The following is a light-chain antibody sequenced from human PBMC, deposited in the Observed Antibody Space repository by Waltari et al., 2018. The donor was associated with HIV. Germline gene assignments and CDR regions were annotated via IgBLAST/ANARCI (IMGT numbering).Light chain of an antibody. Sequence: DVVMTQSPDSLTVSVGERATLNCKSSQSLLYGSNNKNYLAWYQQRPGHRPKLLIYWASTRQSGVPGRFSGSGSGTDFSLTISSLQAEDVAVYYCQQYYLVPYTFGQGTKLEIK. CDR1: QSLLYGSNNKNY. V-gene: IGKV4-1*01. CDR3: QQYYLVPYT. J-gene: IGKJ2*01. CDR2: WAS.